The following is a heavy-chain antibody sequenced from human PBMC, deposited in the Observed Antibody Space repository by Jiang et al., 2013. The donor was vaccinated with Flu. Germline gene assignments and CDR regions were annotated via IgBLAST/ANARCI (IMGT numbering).Heavy chain of an antibody. CDR2: IYPGDSDT. V-gene: IGHV5-51*03. Sequence: GAEVKKPGESLKISCEGSGYDFAGYWIAWVRQMPGKGLEWMGIIYPGDSDTRYSPSFQGQVTISADKSISTAYLQWSSLKASDTAMYYCARGSSAAYFDYWGQGTLVIVSS. CDR1: GYDFAGYW. J-gene: IGHJ4*02. D-gene: IGHD2-2*01. CDR3: ARGSSAAYFDY.